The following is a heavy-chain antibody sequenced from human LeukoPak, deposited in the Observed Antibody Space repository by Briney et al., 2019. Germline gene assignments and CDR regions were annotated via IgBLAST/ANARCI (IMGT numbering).Heavy chain of an antibody. CDR3: ARKRRAACFDY. J-gene: IGHJ4*02. V-gene: IGHV1-8*01. Sequence: GASVKVSCKASGYTFTSYDINWVRQATGQGREWMGWMNPNSGNTGYARKFQGRVTMTRYTSISTAYMELSSLRSEDTAVYYCARKRRAACFDYWGQGTLVTVSS. D-gene: IGHD2-15*01. CDR2: MNPNSGNT. CDR1: GYTFTSYD.